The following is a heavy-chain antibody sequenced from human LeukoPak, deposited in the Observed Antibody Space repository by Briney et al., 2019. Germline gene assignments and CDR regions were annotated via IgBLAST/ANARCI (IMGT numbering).Heavy chain of an antibody. V-gene: IGHV3-23*01. D-gene: IGHD6-13*01. Sequence: GGSLRLSCAASGFAPSSYAMSWVRQAPGKGLEWVSIISSSGGSANYADSVKGRFTISRDNSKNTLYLQMNSLRAEDTAVYYCAKDRSSSWYSAFEIWGQGTMVTVSS. CDR3: AKDRSSSWYSAFEI. CDR1: GFAPSSYA. CDR2: ISSSGGSA. J-gene: IGHJ3*02.